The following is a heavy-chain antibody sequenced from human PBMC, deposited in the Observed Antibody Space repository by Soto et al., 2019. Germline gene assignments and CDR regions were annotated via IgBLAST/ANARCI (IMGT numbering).Heavy chain of an antibody. CDR3: ARALPYDFWSGYYKGNWFDP. CDR1: GYTFTSYA. D-gene: IGHD3-3*01. J-gene: IGHJ5*02. Sequence: GASGKVPCKASGYTFTSYAMHWVRPAPGQKLEWMGWINAGNGNTKYSQKFQGRGTITRDTSASTAYMELSSLRSEDTAVYYCARALPYDFWSGYYKGNWFDPWGQGTLVTVSS. CDR2: INAGNGNT. V-gene: IGHV1-3*01.